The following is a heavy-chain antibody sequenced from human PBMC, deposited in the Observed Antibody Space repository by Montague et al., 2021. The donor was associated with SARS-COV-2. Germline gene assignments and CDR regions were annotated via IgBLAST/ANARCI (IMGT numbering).Heavy chain of an antibody. V-gene: IGHV4-34*01. CDR3: ARGARQGYGFRLGSFDS. CDR2: INHSGST. J-gene: IGHJ4*02. CDR1: DGSLSGYY. Sequence: SETLSLTCAVYDGSLSGYYWAWIRQTPAKGLEWIGEINHSGSTNYNPSLKSRLTISVDTSKNQFSLKLSSVTAADTAVYYCARGARQGYGFRLGSFDSWGQGTLVTVSS. D-gene: IGHD3-10*01.